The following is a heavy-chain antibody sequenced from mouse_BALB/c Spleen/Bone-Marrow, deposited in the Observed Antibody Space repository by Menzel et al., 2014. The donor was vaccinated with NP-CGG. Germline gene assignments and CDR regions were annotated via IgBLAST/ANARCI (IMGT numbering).Heavy chain of an antibody. Sequence: QVQLKHSGAELVKPGASVKMSCKASGYTFXSYWMHWVKQRPGHGLEWIGLIDPSDSYTSYNQNFKGKATLTVDTSSNTAYMQLSSLTSEDSAVYYCSREDGNHYFDYWGQGTTLAVSS. CDR3: SREDGNHYFDY. CDR2: IDPSDSYT. CDR1: GYTFXSYW. D-gene: IGHD2-3*01. V-gene: IGHV1S127*01. J-gene: IGHJ2*01.